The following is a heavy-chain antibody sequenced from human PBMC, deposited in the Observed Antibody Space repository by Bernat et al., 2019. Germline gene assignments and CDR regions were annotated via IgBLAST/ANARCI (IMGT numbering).Heavy chain of an antibody. J-gene: IGHJ6*03. Sequence: QLQLQESGPGLVKPSETLSLTCTVSGGSISSDSYSWGWIRQPPGKGLEWIGSFYYTGNSYYSPSLNSRVTISVDASKNQFSVQLSSVTAADAAVYYCAGQSSGYDSYYYYCMDVWGKGITVTVSS. CDR1: GGSISSDSYS. CDR2: FYYTGNS. V-gene: IGHV4-39*01. D-gene: IGHD5-12*01. CDR3: AGQSSGYDSYYYYCMDV.